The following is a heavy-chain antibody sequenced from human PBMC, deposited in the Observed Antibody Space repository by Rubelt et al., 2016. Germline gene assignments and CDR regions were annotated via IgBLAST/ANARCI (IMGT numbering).Heavy chain of an antibody. J-gene: IGHJ6*02. CDR3: ARDGSSGIVVAPVAMERYYHYYGMDV. D-gene: IGHD2-2*01. CDR2: IKEDGSEK. Sequence: EVQLVESGGGLVQPGGSLRVSCAASGFTFSSYWMSWVRQAPGKGLEWVANIKEDGSEKYYVDSVKGRFIISRDNAKNSLFLQMNSLRAEDTAVYYCARDGSSGIVVAPVAMERYYHYYGMDVWGQGTTVTVSS. CDR1: GFTFSSYW. V-gene: IGHV3-7*01.